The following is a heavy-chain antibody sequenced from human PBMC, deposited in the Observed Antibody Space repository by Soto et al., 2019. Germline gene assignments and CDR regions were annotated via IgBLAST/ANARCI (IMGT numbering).Heavy chain of an antibody. CDR2: IKHDGSEK. D-gene: IGHD1-26*01. J-gene: IGHJ4*02. CDR3: VRDRSGSYLEGFAY. V-gene: IGHV3-7*01. CDR1: GFTFSSFW. Sequence: EVQLVESGGGLVQLGGFRRLSWAASGFTFSSFWMTWVRQAPGKGLAWVANIKHDGSEKYYVESVKGRFTISRDNARNSLFLEMKSLRSEDTAVYSCVRDRSGSYLEGFAYCGEGTLVTVSS.